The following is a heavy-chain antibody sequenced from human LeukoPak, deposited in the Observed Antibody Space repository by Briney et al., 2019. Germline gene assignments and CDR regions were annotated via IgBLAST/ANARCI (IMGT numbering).Heavy chain of an antibody. CDR2: IHPDGSVQ. V-gene: IGHV3-7*01. CDR1: GVAIRNSW. CDR3: AREWQGGIATAGTRIEGDY. Sequence: GGSLRLACVASGVAIRNSWMSWVRQAPGKGLEWVANIHPDGSVQNYVDSVKGRFTISRDNAENSLFLQMNSLRVEDTAVYYCAREWQGGIATAGTRIEGDYWGQGTLVAVSS. J-gene: IGHJ4*02. D-gene: IGHD6-13*01.